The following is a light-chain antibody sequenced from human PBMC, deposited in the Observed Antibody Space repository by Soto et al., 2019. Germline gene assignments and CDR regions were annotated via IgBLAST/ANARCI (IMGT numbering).Light chain of an antibody. J-gene: IGLJ2*01. CDR3: SSYTSTNTLVV. CDR1: YSDIGGYNY. CDR2: EVI. Sequence: QSALTQPASVSGSPGQSITISCTGSYSDIGGYNYVSWYQQHPGKAPKLMIYEVINRPSGVSNRFSGSKSGNTASLTISGLQAEDEAHYYCSSYTSTNTLVVFGGGTKVTVL. V-gene: IGLV2-14*01.